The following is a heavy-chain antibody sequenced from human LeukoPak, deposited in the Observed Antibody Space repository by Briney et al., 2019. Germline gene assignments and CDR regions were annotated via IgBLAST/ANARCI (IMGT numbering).Heavy chain of an antibody. CDR2: IYSGGST. D-gene: IGHD4-11*01. Sequence: GSLRLSCAASGFTVSSNYMSWVRQAPGKGLEWVSVIYSGGSTYCADSVKGRFTISRDNSKNTLYLQMNSLRAEDTAVYYCARDNDYSGWFDPWGQGTLVTVSS. J-gene: IGHJ5*02. CDR3: ARDNDYSGWFDP. V-gene: IGHV3-66*02. CDR1: GFTVSSNY.